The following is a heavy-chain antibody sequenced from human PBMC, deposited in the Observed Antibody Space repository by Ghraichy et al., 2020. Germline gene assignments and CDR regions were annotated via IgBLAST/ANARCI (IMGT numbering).Heavy chain of an antibody. CDR2: INSDGSST. J-gene: IGHJ6*02. CDR1: GFTFSSYW. CDR3: ARDRPSFDDRNYGMDV. D-gene: IGHD3-22*01. Sequence: GESLNISCAASGFTFSSYWMHWVRQAPGKGLVWVSRINSDGSSTSYADSVKGRFTISRDNAKNTLYLQMNSLRAEDTAVYYCARDRPSFDDRNYGMDVWGLGTTVTVSS. V-gene: IGHV3-74*01.